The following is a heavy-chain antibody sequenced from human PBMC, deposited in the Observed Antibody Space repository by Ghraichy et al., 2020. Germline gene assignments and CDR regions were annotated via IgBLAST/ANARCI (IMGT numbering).Heavy chain of an antibody. D-gene: IGHD5-24*01. V-gene: IGHV1-2*02. CDR2: INPNSGGT. J-gene: IGHJ5*02. Sequence: ASVKVSCKASGYTFTGYYMHWVRQAPGQGLEWMGWINPNSGGTNYAQKFQGRVTMTRDTSISTAYMELSRLRSYDTAVYYCARERDVEMATIFSSWGQGTLVTVSS. CDR3: ARERDVEMATIFSS. CDR1: GYTFTGYY.